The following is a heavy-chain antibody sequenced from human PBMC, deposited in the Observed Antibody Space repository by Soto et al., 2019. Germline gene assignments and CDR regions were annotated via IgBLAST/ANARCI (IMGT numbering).Heavy chain of an antibody. CDR2: IYYTGTT. D-gene: IGHD3-16*01. CDR3: AREEKQLARYGGDFDY. V-gene: IGHV4-61*01. CDR1: DGSVNTGNFY. J-gene: IGHJ4*02. Sequence: SETLSLTCAVSDGSVNTGNFYWSWIRQPPGKGLEWIGHIYYTGTTNYNPSFKSRVTISVDTSNNQFSLKVTSVTAADTAVYYCAREEKQLARYGGDFDYWGQGVLVTVS.